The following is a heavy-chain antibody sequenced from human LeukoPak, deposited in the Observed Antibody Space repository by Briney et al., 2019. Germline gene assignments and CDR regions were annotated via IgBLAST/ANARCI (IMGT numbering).Heavy chain of an antibody. CDR1: GFTFSTYC. V-gene: IGHV3-74*01. Sequence: GGSLRLSCAASGFTFSTYCMHWVRQAPGKGPMWVSRICPDGTVTNYADSVKARFIISRDNARNTVYLQMNILRVEDTAVYYCVRDFRSADYWGQGTLVTVSS. CDR3: VRDFRSADY. J-gene: IGHJ4*02. CDR2: ICPDGTVT.